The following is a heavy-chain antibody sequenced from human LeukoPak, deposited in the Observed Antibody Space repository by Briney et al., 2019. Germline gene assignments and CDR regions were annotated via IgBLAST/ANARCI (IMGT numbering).Heavy chain of an antibody. J-gene: IGHJ4*02. CDR2: LSGSGGNT. CDR1: GFTFSSYA. CDR3: AKGSYYYDSADYFDY. V-gene: IGHV3-23*01. D-gene: IGHD3-22*01. Sequence: PSGGSLRRSCAASGFTFSSYAMSWVRQAPGKALEWVSTLSGSGGNTYYADSVKGRVTISRDNSKNTLYLQMNSLRAEDTAVYHCAKGSYYYDSADYFDYWGQGTLVTVSS.